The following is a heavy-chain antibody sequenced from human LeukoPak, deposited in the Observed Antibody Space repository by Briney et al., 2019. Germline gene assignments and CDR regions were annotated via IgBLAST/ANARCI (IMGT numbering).Heavy chain of an antibody. CDR1: GYSISSGYY. V-gene: IGHV4-38-2*02. J-gene: IGHJ4*02. D-gene: IGHD5-24*01. Sequence: PSETLSLTCTVSGYSISSGYYWGWIRQPPGKGLEWIGSIYHSGSTYYNPSLKSRVTISVDTSKNQFSLKLSSVTAADTAVYYCARLNVEMATITGGNFDYWGQGTLVTVSS. CDR2: IYHSGST. CDR3: ARLNVEMATITGGNFDY.